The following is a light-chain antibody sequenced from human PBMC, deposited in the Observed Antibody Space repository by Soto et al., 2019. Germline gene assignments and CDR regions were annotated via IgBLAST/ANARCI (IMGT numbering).Light chain of an antibody. Sequence: QSVLTQSPSASASLGASVKLTCTLSSGHSRYDIAWHQQQPEKGPRYLMKVNSDGSHIKGDGIPDRFSGSSSGTERYLTISSLQSEVEADYYCQTWGTGIVVFGGGTQLTVL. J-gene: IGLJ2*01. CDR1: SGHSRYD. CDR3: QTWGTGIVV. V-gene: IGLV4-69*01. CDR2: VNSDGSH.